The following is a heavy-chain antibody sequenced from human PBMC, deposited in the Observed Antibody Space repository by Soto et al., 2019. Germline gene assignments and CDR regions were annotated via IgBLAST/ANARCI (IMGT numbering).Heavy chain of an antibody. CDR1: GGTFSSYT. D-gene: IGHD3-22*01. Sequence: QVQLVQSGAEVKKPGSPVKVSCKASGGTFSSYTISWVRQAPGQGLEWMGRIIPILGIANYAQKFQGRVTITADKSPSTADTERSSLRYAARAVYYCASGYYDSSGYYYYFDSWGQGTLVTVSA. J-gene: IGHJ4*02. V-gene: IGHV1-69*02. CDR3: ASGYYDSSGYYYYFDS. CDR2: IIPILGIA.